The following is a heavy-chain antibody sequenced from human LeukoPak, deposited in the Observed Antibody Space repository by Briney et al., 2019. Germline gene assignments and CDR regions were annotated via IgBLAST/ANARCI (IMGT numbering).Heavy chain of an antibody. D-gene: IGHD4-17*01. J-gene: IGHJ4*02. V-gene: IGHV3-7*03. CDR3: TPHGRGDYAPLGGVDY. CDR2: IKQDGSEK. Sequence: GSLRLSCAASGFTFSSYWMSWVRQAPGKGLEWVANIKQDGSEKYYVDSVKGRFTISRDNAKNSLYLQMNSLKTEDTAVYYCTPHGRGDYAPLGGVDYWGQGTLVTVSS. CDR1: GFTFSSYW.